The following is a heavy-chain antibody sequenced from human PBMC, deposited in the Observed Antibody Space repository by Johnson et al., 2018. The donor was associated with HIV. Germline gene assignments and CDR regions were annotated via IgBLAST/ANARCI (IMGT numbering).Heavy chain of an antibody. V-gene: IGHV3-30*04. CDR1: GFTFSSYA. CDR3: ASDQGDNWNYRSPHAFDI. D-gene: IGHD1-7*01. J-gene: IGHJ3*02. Sequence: QMQLVESGGGVVQPGRSLRLSCAASGFTFSSYAMHWVRQAPGKGLEWVAVISYDGSNKYYADSVKGRFTIPRDNSKNTLYLQMNSLRAEDTAVYYCASDQGDNWNYRSPHAFDIWGQGTMVTVSS. CDR2: ISYDGSNK.